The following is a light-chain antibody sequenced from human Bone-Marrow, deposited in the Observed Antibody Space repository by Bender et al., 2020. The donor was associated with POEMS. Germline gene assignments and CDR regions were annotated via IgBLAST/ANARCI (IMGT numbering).Light chain of an antibody. Sequence: QSALTQPASVSGSPGQSITISCTGTNRDIGAYDYVSWYQQHPGRAPKLIIYDVTNRPSGVSTRFSGSKSGNTASLTISGLQAEDEADYYCSSYTSSRTRVFGGGTKLTVL. J-gene: IGLJ3*02. CDR2: DVT. V-gene: IGLV2-14*03. CDR1: NRDIGAYDY. CDR3: SSYTSSRTRV.